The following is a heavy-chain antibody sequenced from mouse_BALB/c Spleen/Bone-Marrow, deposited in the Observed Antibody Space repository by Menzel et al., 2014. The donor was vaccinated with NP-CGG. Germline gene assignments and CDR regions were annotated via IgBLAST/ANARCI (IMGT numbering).Heavy chain of an antibody. D-gene: IGHD2-3*01. Sequence: QVQLQQSGAELVKPGAPVKLSCKASGYTFTSYWMNWVKQRPGRGLEWIGRIDPSDSETHYNQKFKDKATLTVAKSSSAAYVQLSSLTTEYSAVYFFAWSHGYYPYWYFDVGGAGTTGTVSS. CDR3: AWSHGYYPYWYFDV. CDR2: IDPSDSET. J-gene: IGHJ1*01. CDR1: GYTFTSYW. V-gene: IGHV1S72*01.